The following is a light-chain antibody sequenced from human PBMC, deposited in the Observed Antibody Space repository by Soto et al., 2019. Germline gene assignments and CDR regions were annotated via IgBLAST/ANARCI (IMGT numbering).Light chain of an antibody. J-gene: IGKJ5*01. V-gene: IGKV3-11*01. Sequence: EIVLIQSPATLSLSPGERATLSCRASPSVANFVAWYQQKPGQAPRLLIYGAFNRATGIPARFSGSGSGTDFTLTISSLEPEDAAVYYCQQRNVWPPVTFGQGTRLEMK. CDR3: QQRNVWPPVT. CDR2: GAF. CDR1: PSVANF.